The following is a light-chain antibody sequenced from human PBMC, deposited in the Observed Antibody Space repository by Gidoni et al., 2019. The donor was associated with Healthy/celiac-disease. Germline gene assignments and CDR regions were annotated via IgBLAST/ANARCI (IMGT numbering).Light chain of an antibody. J-gene: IGKJ1*01. CDR1: QSLLQSNGYNE. Sequence: DIVMTQSPLSLPVTPGEPASISCRSSQSLLQSNGYNELDWYLQKPGQPPQRQIYLGSNRDSGVTDRFSGSGSGTDVTLKISRVEAEDVGVYDCMQDLKTPHRTFGQGTKVEIK. CDR2: LGS. CDR3: MQDLKTPHRT. V-gene: IGKV2-28*01.